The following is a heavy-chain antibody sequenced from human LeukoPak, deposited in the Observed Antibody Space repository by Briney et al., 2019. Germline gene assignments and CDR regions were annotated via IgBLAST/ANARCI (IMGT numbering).Heavy chain of an antibody. J-gene: IGHJ4*02. Sequence: SETLSLTCTVSGYSISSGYYWGWIRQPPGKGLEWSGSIYHSGSTYYNPSLKSRVTISVDTSKNQFSLKLSSVTAADTAVYYCARGPDYYDSSGPFDYWGQGTLVTVSS. D-gene: IGHD3-22*01. V-gene: IGHV4-38-2*02. CDR3: ARGPDYYDSSGPFDY. CDR1: GYSISSGYY. CDR2: IYHSGST.